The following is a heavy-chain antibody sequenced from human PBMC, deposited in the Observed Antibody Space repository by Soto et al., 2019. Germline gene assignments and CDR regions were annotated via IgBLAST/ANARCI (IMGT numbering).Heavy chain of an antibody. J-gene: IGHJ5*02. Sequence: GGSLRLSCAASGFTFSSYAMNWVRQAPGKGLEWVSAISGSGRSTYYAASVKGRFTISKDNSKNTLYLQMNSLRAEDTAVYYCARMASAVAGTGWFDPWGQGTLVTVSS. CDR1: GFTFSSYA. CDR3: ARMASAVAGTGWFDP. D-gene: IGHD6-19*01. CDR2: ISGSGRST. V-gene: IGHV3-23*01.